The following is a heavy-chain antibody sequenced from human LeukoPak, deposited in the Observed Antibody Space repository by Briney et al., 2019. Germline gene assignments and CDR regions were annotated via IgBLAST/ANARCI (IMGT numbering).Heavy chain of an antibody. CDR2: IFYSGQT. Sequence: SETLSLTCTVSGVSISSSNSYWGWIRQPPGKGLEWIGTIFYSGQTYYSPSLKSRVTISVDTSKNQFSLKLRSVTAADTAVYYCARDREQQLVRFYNAFDIWGQGTMVTVSS. D-gene: IGHD6-13*01. V-gene: IGHV4-39*07. CDR1: GVSISSSNSY. J-gene: IGHJ3*02. CDR3: ARDREQQLVRFYNAFDI.